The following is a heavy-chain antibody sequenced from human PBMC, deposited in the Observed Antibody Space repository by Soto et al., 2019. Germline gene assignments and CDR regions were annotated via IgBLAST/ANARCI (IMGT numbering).Heavy chain of an antibody. V-gene: IGHV3-30*18. CDR3: AKEGGLSGSYYISSSYYFDY. D-gene: IGHD1-26*01. CDR2: ISYDGSNT. Sequence: GGSLRLSCVASGFTFSSYGMHWVRQAPGKGLEWVAIISYDGSNTYYADSVKGRFTTSRDNSKNTLYLQMNSLRAEDTSVYYCAKEGGLSGSYYISSSYYFDYWGQGTLVTVSS. J-gene: IGHJ4*02. CDR1: GFTFSSYG.